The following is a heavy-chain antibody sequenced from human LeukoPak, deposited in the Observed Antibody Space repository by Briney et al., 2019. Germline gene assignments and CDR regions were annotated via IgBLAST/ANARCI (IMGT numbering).Heavy chain of an antibody. CDR2: IYYSGST. CDR3: ARGRNYDFWSGYHIPYYFDY. CDR1: GGPINFY. Sequence: AETLPLTCSVSGGPINFYWSWIRQSPGKGLEWIGYIYYSGSTYYNPSLKSRVTISVDTSKNQFSLKLSSVTAADTAVYYCARGRNYDFWSGYHIPYYFDYWGQGTLVTVSS. V-gene: IGHV4-59*06. J-gene: IGHJ4*02. D-gene: IGHD3-3*01.